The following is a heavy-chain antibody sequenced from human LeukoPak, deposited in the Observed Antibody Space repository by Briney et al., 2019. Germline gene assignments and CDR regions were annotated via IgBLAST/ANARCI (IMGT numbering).Heavy chain of an antibody. Sequence: QPGGSLRLSCAASGFTFSSYWISWVRQAPGKGLEWVANIKQDGSEKYYVDSVKGRLTISRDNAKNSLYLQMNSLRAEDTAVYYCARDGYSSSWYDSYYYYYMDVWGKGTTVTVSS. CDR1: GFTFSSYW. V-gene: IGHV3-7*01. J-gene: IGHJ6*03. CDR2: IKQDGSEK. CDR3: ARDGYSSSWYDSYYYYYMDV. D-gene: IGHD6-13*01.